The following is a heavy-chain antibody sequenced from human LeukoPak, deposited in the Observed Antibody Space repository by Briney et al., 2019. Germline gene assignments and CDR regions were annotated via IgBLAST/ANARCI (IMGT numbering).Heavy chain of an antibody. CDR3: ARGPASDYNWFDP. CDR1: GFTFSDYY. V-gene: IGHV3-11*05. Sequence: PGGSLRLSCAASGFTFSDYYMTWIRQAPGKGLEWLSYISTSSTYTNYADSVKGRFTISRDNAKNSLYLQMNSLRAEDTAVYYCARGPASDYNWFDPWGQGTLVTVSS. J-gene: IGHJ5*02. CDR2: ISTSSTYT. D-gene: IGHD2-21*02.